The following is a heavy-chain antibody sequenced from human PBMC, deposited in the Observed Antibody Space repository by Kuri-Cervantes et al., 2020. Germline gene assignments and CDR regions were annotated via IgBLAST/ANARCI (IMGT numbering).Heavy chain of an antibody. CDR2: ISWNSGII. V-gene: IGHV3-9*01. J-gene: IGHJ6*02. CDR1: GFTFDDYA. Sequence: SLKISCAAPGFTFDDYAMHWVRQAPGKGLEWVSGISWNSGIIGYADSVKGRFTISRDNAKNSLYLQMNSLRDEDTAVYYCARERSTVTTEVYYYYGMDVWGQGTTVTVSS. CDR3: ARERSTVTTEVYYYYGMDV. D-gene: IGHD4-17*01.